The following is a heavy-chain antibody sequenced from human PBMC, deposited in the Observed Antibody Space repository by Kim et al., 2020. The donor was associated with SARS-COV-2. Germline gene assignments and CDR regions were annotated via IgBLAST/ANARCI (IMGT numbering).Heavy chain of an antibody. V-gene: IGHV3-23*01. J-gene: IGHJ4*02. D-gene: IGHD3-10*01. Sequence: GGSLRLSCAASGFTFSSYAMSWVRQAPGKGLEWVSGISGSGGSTYYADSVKGRFTISRDNSKNTLYLQMNSLRAEDTAVYYCARGVIITRYADWGQGTLVTVSS. CDR2: ISGSGGST. CDR3: ARGVIITRYAD. CDR1: GFTFSSYA.